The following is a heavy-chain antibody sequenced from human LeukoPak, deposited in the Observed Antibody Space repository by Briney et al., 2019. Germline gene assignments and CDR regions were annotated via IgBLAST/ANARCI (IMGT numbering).Heavy chain of an antibody. Sequence: SETLSLTCTVSGGSISSYYWSWVRQPPGKGLEWLGYIYYSGSTNYNPSLKSRVTISVDTSKNQFSLTLSSVTAADTAVYYCAGTYYDFWSGYQDAYYGMDVWGQGTTVTVSS. CDR1: GGSISSYY. CDR3: AGTYYDFWSGYQDAYYGMDV. V-gene: IGHV4-59*01. D-gene: IGHD3-3*01. CDR2: IYYSGST. J-gene: IGHJ6*02.